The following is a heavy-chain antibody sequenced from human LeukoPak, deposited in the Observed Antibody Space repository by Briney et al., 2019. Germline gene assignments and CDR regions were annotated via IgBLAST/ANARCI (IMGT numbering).Heavy chain of an antibody. V-gene: IGHV4-59*01. CDR2: IYYSGST. D-gene: IGHD2-2*01. Sequence: SETLSLTCTVSGGSISSYYWSWIRQPPGKGLEWIGYIYYSGSTNYNPSLKSRVTISVDTSKNQFSLRLSSVTAADTAVYYCARVSGDQLPTFGYWGQGTLVTVSS. CDR1: GGSISSYY. CDR3: ARVSGDQLPTFGY. J-gene: IGHJ4*02.